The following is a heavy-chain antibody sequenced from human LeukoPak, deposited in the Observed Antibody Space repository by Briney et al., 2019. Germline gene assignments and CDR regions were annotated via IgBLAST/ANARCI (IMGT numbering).Heavy chain of an antibody. Sequence: PSETLSLTCAVYGGSFSGYYWSWIRQPPGKGLEWIGEINHSGSTNYNPSLKSRVTISVDTSKNQFSLKLSSVTAADTAVYYCARQLVWDSSGYYALDYWGQGTLVTVSS. CDR3: ARQLVWDSSGYYALDY. CDR2: INHSGST. D-gene: IGHD3-22*01. CDR1: GGSFSGYY. V-gene: IGHV4-34*01. J-gene: IGHJ4*02.